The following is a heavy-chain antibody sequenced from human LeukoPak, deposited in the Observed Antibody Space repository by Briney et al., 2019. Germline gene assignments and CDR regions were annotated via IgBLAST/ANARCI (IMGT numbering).Heavy chain of an antibody. Sequence: GGSLRPSCAASGFTFSSYAMSWVRQAPGKGLEWVSAISGSGGSTYYADSVKGRFTISRDNSKNTLYLQMNSLRAEDTAVYYCAKDLGDYGSGSYYNYYYYYMDVWGKGTTVTVSS. D-gene: IGHD3-10*01. CDR3: AKDLGDYGSGSYYNYYYYYMDV. CDR1: GFTFSSYA. CDR2: ISGSGGST. V-gene: IGHV3-23*01. J-gene: IGHJ6*03.